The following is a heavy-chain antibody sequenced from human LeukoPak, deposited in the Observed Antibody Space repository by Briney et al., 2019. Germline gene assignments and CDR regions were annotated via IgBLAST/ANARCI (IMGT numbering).Heavy chain of an antibody. D-gene: IGHD3-16*01. CDR2: FHNSGTS. CDR3: TRGAGWLIDY. Sequence: SETLSLTCTVSDDSISDYYRGWIRQPPGEGLEWIGYFHNSGTSTYNPSLKSRVTISADTSKNQFSLKLNSLTTADTAVYYCTRGAGWLIDYWGQGILVTVSS. CDR1: DDSISDYY. V-gene: IGHV4-59*01. J-gene: IGHJ4*02.